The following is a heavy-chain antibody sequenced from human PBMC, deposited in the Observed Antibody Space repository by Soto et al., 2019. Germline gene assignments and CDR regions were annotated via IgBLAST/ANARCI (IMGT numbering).Heavy chain of an antibody. CDR2: IWYDGSNK. J-gene: IGHJ4*02. CDR1: GFTFSSYG. V-gene: IGHV3-33*01. Sequence: GGSLKLSCAASGFTFSSYGMHWVRQAPGKGLEWVAVIWYDGSNKYYADSVKGRFTISRDNSKNTLYLQMNSLRAEDTAVYYSFSHTTGSEMDSWGLEALVTISS. D-gene: IGHD1-1*01. CDR3: FSHTTGSEMDS.